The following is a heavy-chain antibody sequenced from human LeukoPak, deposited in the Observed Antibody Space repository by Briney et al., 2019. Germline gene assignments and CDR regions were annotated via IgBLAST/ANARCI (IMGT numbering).Heavy chain of an antibody. D-gene: IGHD1-26*01. V-gene: IGHV3-7*03. CDR1: GFPFSSYW. J-gene: IGHJ6*02. CDR2: IKQDGSKK. Sequence: GGSLRLSCVASGFPFSSYWMTWVRQAPGKGLEWVANIKQDGSKKSYVDSVKGRFTISRENAKNSLYLQMNSLRAEDTAVYYCARVGATAGVPSGMDVWGQGTTVTVSS. CDR3: ARVGATAGVPSGMDV.